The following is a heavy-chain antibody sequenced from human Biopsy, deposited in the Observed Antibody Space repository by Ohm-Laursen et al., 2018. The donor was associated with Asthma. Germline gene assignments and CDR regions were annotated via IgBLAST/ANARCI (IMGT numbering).Heavy chain of an antibody. V-gene: IGHV4-31*03. CDR1: YGSITSGGYY. CDR3: ARAQDYYDSRGYYRSFDY. J-gene: IGHJ4*02. Sequence: TLSLTCTVSYGSITSGGYYWTWIRQHPGKGLEWIGLIYYSGNTYYNPSLKSRVSISIDTSKNQFALKLSSVTAADTAVYYCARAQDYYDSRGYYRSFDYWGQGTLVTVSS. D-gene: IGHD3-22*01. CDR2: IYYSGNT.